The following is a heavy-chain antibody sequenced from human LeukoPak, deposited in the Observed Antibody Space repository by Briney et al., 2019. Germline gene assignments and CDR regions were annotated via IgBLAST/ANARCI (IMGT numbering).Heavy chain of an antibody. CDR1: GGSISSYY. J-gene: IGHJ4*02. D-gene: IGHD6-6*01. CDR3: ARVARWVDY. V-gene: IGHV4-59*01. Sequence: SETLSLTRTVSGGSISSYYWSWIRQPPGKGLEWIGYIYYSGSTNYNPSLKSRVTISVDTSKNQFSLKLSSVTAADTAVYYCARVARWVDYWGQGTLVTVSS. CDR2: IYYSGST.